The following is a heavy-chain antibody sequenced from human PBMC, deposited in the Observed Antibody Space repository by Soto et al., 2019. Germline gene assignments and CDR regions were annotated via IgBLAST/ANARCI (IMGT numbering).Heavy chain of an antibody. Sequence: QVQLVQSGAEVKKPGASVKVSCKASGYTFTSYDINWVRQATGQGLEWMGWMNPNSGNTGYAQKFQGRVTMTRNTPIRTASMVLSSLRPDDTAVYSCARTLDRHNDDYWGQGTLVTVSS. CDR3: ARTLDRHNDDY. D-gene: IGHD1-1*01. CDR1: GYTFTSYD. CDR2: MNPNSGNT. J-gene: IGHJ4*02. V-gene: IGHV1-8*01.